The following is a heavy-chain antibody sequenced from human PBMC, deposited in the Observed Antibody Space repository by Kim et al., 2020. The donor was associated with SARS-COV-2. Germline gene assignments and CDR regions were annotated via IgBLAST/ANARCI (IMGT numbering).Heavy chain of an antibody. Sequence: DADSVKGRITISRDNSKNTLYLQMNSLRAEDTAVYYCAKDRGGLLLHYGWGQGTLVTVSS. V-gene: IGHV3-23*01. J-gene: IGHJ4*02. D-gene: IGHD2-15*01. CDR3: AKDRGGLLLHYG.